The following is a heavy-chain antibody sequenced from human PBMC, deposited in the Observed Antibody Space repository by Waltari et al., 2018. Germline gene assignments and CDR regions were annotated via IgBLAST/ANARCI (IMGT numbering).Heavy chain of an antibody. V-gene: IGHV4-59*01. D-gene: IGHD3-22*01. Sequence: QVQLQESGPGLVKPSETLSLTCTVSGGSISTYYWSWIRQPPGKGLEWIGYIYYSGSTNNNPTLKSRVTISVDTSKNQFSLKLSSVTAADTAVYYCAREGTYYYDSRTNAFDIWGQGTMVTVSS. CDR1: GGSISTYY. J-gene: IGHJ3*02. CDR3: AREGTYYYDSRTNAFDI. CDR2: IYYSGST.